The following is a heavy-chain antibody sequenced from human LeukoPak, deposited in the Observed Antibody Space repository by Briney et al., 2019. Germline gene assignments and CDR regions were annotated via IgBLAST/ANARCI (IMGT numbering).Heavy chain of an antibody. Sequence: PSDTLSLTCTLSGGPISSYYERWLRHPTEKGLEGIGYIYYSGSTNYNPSLKSRVTISVDTSNNQFSLKLSSVTAADTAVYYCARGSERLSRKMDVWGKGTTVTVSS. J-gene: IGHJ6*04. CDR2: IYYSGST. CDR1: GGPISSYY. V-gene: IGHV4-59*07. D-gene: IGHD2-2*01. CDR3: ARGSERLSRKMDV.